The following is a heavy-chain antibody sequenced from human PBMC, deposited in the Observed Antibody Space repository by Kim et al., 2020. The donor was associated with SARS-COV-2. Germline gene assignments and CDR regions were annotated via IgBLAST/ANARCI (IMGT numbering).Heavy chain of an antibody. J-gene: IGHJ4*03. D-gene: IGHD5-18*01. CDR2: IYHSGST. CDR3: ARVPPPDTAMVGSFAY. CDR1: GYSISSGYY. Sequence: SETLSLTCTVSGYSISSGYYWGWIRQPPGKGLEWIGSIYHSGSTYYNPSLKSRVTISVDTSKNQFSLKLSSVTAADTAVYYCARVPPPDTAMVGSFAYWG. V-gene: IGHV4-38-2*02.